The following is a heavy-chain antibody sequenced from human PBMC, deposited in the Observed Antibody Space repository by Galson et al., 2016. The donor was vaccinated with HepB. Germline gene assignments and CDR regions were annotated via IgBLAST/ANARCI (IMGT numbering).Heavy chain of an antibody. D-gene: IGHD4-23*01. J-gene: IGHJ4*02. V-gene: IGHV2-70*01. CDR1: GFSLNTQGMC. Sequence: PALVKPTQTLTLTCTFSGFSLNTQGMCVNWIRQSPGKAPEWLGFIDWTDDKSYTTSLRTRLTISKDTSENQVVLRLTNVAPDDTGTYYCARNFYDSGPLTVVYFDYWGQGTLVTVSS. CDR3: ARNFYDSGPLTVVYFDY. CDR2: IDWTDDK.